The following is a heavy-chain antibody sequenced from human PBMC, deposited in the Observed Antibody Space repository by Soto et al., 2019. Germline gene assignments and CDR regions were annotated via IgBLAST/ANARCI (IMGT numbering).Heavy chain of an antibody. CDR2: ISAYNGNT. D-gene: IGHD3-16*01. CDR1: GYTFTSYG. V-gene: IGHV1-18*01. J-gene: IGHJ3*02. CDR3: ASGSKRLNTNATEGAFDI. Sequence: ASVKVSCKASGYTFTSYGISWVRQAPGQGLEWMGWISAYNGNTNYAQKLQGRVTMTTDTSTSTACMELRSLRSDDTAVYYCASGSKRLNTNATEGAFDIWGQGTMVTVSS.